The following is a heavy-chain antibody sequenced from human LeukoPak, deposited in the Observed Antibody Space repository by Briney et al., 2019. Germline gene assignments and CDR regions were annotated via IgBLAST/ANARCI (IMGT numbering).Heavy chain of an antibody. V-gene: IGHV4-59*01. Sequence: SETSSLTCTVSGGSISNYYWSWIRQPPGKGLEWIGYIYYSGSTKYNPSLKSRVTISVDTSKNQFSLKLNSVTAADTAVYYCARGLNYYDSSGYFDSWGRGTLVTVSS. D-gene: IGHD3-22*01. CDR2: IYYSGST. CDR1: GGSISNYY. J-gene: IGHJ4*02. CDR3: ARGLNYYDSSGYFDS.